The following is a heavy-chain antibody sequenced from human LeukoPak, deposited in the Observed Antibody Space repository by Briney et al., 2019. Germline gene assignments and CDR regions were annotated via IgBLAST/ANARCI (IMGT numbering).Heavy chain of an antibody. CDR1: GFTFSSYW. J-gene: IGHJ4*02. CDR3: ARVGGCRYFDD. Sequence: PGGSLRLSCAASGFTFSSYWMSWVRQAPGKGLEWVANIKQDGSEKYYVDSVKGRFTISRDNAKNSLYLQMSSLRAEDTAVYYCARVGGCRYFDDWGQGAPVTVSS. D-gene: IGHD3-3*01. CDR2: IKQDGSEK. V-gene: IGHV3-7*01.